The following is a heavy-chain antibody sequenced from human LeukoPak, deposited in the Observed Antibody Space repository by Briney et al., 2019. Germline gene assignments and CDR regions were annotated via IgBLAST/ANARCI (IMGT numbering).Heavy chain of an antibody. CDR3: ARDETYSDVWSGSAGGGKGNYLDY. Sequence: SETLSLTCSVSRYSISSGYYWAWIRQPPGKGLEWIGSIYHSGRTHYNPSLKSRVIISVDTSKNYFSLKLSSVTAADTAMYYCARDETYSDVWSGSAGGGKGNYLDYWGQGILVTVSS. CDR1: RYSISSGYY. J-gene: IGHJ4*02. CDR2: IYHSGRT. D-gene: IGHD3-3*01. V-gene: IGHV4-38-2*02.